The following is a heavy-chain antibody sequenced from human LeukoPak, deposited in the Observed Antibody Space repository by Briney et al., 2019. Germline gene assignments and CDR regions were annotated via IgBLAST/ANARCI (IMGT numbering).Heavy chain of an antibody. CDR3: ARAYDFWSGYFDY. CDR2: IYSGGST. Sequence: GGSLRLSFAASGFTVSSNYMSWVRQAPGKGLEWVSVIYSGGSTYYADSVKGRFTISRDNAKNTLYLQMNSLRAEDTAVYYCARAYDFWSGYFDYWGQGTLVTVSS. J-gene: IGHJ4*02. D-gene: IGHD3-3*01. CDR1: GFTVSSNY. V-gene: IGHV3-66*01.